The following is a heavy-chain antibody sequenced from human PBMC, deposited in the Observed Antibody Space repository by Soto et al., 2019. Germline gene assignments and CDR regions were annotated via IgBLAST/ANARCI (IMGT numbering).Heavy chain of an antibody. CDR2: ISGSGGST. V-gene: IGHV3-23*01. CDR3: TTDSHLSTTLVRFDF. Sequence: GGSLRLSCAASGFTFSSYAMSWVRQAPGKGLEWVSAISGSGGSTYYADSVKGRFTISRDNSKNTLYLQMNSLRAEDTAVYYCTTDSHLSTTLVRFDFWGHGTLVTVSS. CDR1: GFTFSSYA. D-gene: IGHD2-8*02. J-gene: IGHJ4*01.